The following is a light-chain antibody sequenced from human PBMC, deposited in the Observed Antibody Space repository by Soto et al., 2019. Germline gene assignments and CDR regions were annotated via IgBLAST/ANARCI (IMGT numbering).Light chain of an antibody. V-gene: IGKV3-11*01. CDR1: HSVGNY. Sequence: EIVLTQSPATLSLSPGERATLSCRAGHSVGNYLAWYQQKPGQAPRLLIYDASNRATGIPARFSGSGSGTDFTLTISNLEPEDFAVYYCQQRSNWPPTFGGGTKVDIK. CDR2: DAS. CDR3: QQRSNWPPT. J-gene: IGKJ4*01.